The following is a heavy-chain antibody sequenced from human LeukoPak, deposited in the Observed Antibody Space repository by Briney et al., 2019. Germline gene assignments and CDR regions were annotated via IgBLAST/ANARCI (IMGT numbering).Heavy chain of an antibody. D-gene: IGHD3-22*01. J-gene: IGHJ3*02. V-gene: IGHV4-59*01. CDR3: ACLTTADAFDI. CDR1: GGSLSGYY. CDR2: IYDSGST. Sequence: SETLSLTCAVSGGSLSGYYWSWIRQPPGKGVEWIGYIYDSGSTNYNPSLKSRVTISVDTSKNQFSLKLSSVTAADTAVYYCACLTTADAFDIWGQGTMVTVSS.